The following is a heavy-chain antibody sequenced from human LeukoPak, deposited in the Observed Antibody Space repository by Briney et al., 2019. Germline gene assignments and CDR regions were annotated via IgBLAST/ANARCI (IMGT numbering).Heavy chain of an antibody. CDR1: GVSISSSNSY. CDR3: ARAGRRLFGVLIPLSFDY. CDR2: IYYSGNT. Sequence: SETLSLTCTVSGVSISSSNSYWGWIRQPPGKGLEWIGSIYYSGNTYYNASLKSQVSISIDMSKNQFSLKLTSVTAADTAVYYCARAGRRLFGVLIPLSFDYWGQGTPVTVSS. V-gene: IGHV4-39*01. D-gene: IGHD3-3*01. J-gene: IGHJ4*02.